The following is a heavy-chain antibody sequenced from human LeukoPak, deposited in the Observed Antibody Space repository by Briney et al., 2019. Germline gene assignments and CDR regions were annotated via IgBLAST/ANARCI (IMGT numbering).Heavy chain of an antibody. CDR1: GFTFSSYE. CDR3: ARLWFGELAFDY. D-gene: IGHD3-10*01. CDR2: IYRGGNT. Sequence: PPGGSLRLSCAASGFTFSSYEMNWVRQAPGKGLEWVSVIYRGGNTYYADSVKGRFTISRDNSKNTLYLQMNSLRAEDTAVYYCARLWFGELAFDYWGQGTLVTVSS. J-gene: IGHJ4*02. V-gene: IGHV3-66*01.